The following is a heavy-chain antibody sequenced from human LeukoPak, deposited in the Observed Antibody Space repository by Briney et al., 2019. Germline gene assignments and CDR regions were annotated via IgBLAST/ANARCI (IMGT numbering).Heavy chain of an antibody. CDR2: INPSGGST. CDR1: GYTFTSYY. CDR3: ARSFLEYQLQVY. Sequence: ASVKVSCKASGYTFTSYYMHWVQQAPGQGLEGMGIINPSGGSTSYAQKCQGRVTMTRDTSTSTVYMELSSLRSEDTAVYYCARSFLEYQLQVYWGQGTLVTVSS. V-gene: IGHV1-46*01. J-gene: IGHJ4*02. D-gene: IGHD2-2*01.